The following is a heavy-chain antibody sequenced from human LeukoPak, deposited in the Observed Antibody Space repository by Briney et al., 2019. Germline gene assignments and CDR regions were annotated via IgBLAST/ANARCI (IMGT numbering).Heavy chain of an antibody. CDR3: AKDSGYSSSWSEGMDV. CDR1: GFTFGDYA. CDR2: ISYDGSNK. J-gene: IGHJ6*02. D-gene: IGHD6-13*01. Sequence: GGSLRLSCTASGFTFGDYAMSWFRQAPGKGLEWVAVISYDGSNKYYADSVKGRFTISRDNSKNTLYLQMNSLRAEDTAVYYCAKDSGYSSSWSEGMDVWGQGTTVTVSS. V-gene: IGHV3-30*04.